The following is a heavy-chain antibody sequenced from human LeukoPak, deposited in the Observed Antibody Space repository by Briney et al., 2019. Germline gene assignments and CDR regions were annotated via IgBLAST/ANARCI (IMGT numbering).Heavy chain of an antibody. Sequence: PGGSLRLSCAASGFTFSSYAMHWVRQAPGKGLEWVAVIWYDGSNKYYADSVKGRFTISRDNSKNALYLQMNSLRAEDTAVYYCARDIDRGSPADYGEYSGMDVWGQGTTVTVSS. V-gene: IGHV3-33*08. CDR3: ARDIDRGSPADYGEYSGMDV. D-gene: IGHD4-17*01. J-gene: IGHJ6*02. CDR1: GFTFSSYA. CDR2: IWYDGSNK.